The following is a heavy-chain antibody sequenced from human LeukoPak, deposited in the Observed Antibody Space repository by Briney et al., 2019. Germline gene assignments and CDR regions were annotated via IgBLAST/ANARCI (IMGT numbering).Heavy chain of an antibody. CDR1: GGSISSYY. J-gene: IGHJ5*02. Sequence: SETLSLTCTVSGGSISSYYWSWIRQPPGKGLEWIGYIYYSRSINYNPSLKSRVTISVDTSKNQFSLKLSSVTAADTAVYYCARHEPNWFDPWGQGTLVTVSS. V-gene: IGHV4-59*01. CDR3: ARHEPNWFDP. CDR2: IYYSRSI.